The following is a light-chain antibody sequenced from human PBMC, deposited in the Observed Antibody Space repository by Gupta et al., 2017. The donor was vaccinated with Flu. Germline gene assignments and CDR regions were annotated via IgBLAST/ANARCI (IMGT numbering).Light chain of an antibody. CDR1: SGITVGTYR. J-gene: IGLJ3*02. V-gene: IGLV5-45*03. Sequence: QALLTQPSYLSALPGASASLTSTLRSGITVGTYRIYWYQQKPGSPPQYLLRYNSDSDKQQGSGVPSLFSGSTDASANAGLLIISGLQSEDEADYYCMIWHTSAWVFGGGTKLTVL. CDR3: MIWHTSAWV. CDR2: YNSDSDK.